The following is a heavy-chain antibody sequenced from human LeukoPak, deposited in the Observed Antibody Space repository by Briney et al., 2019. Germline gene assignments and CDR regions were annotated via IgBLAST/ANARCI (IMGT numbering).Heavy chain of an antibody. Sequence: GGSLRLSCAASGFTFSSYNINWVRQAPGKGLEWLSSISSSSSYIYYADSVKGRFTISRDNAKNSLYLQMNSLRAEDTAVYYRATIDYGAFDIWGQGTMVTVSS. CDR2: ISSSSSYI. V-gene: IGHV3-21*01. D-gene: IGHD4-17*01. CDR1: GFTFSSYN. CDR3: ATIDYGAFDI. J-gene: IGHJ3*02.